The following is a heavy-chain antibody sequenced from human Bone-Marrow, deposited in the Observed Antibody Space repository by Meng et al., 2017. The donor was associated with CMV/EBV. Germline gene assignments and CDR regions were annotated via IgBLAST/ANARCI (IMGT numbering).Heavy chain of an antibody. D-gene: IGHD6-13*01. CDR1: GYTFTGYY. V-gene: IGHV1-2*02. Sequence: ASVKVSCKASGYTFTGYYMHWVRQAPGQGLEWMGWINPNSGGTNYAQKFQGRVTMTRDTSISTAYMELSRLRSDDTAVYYCARARSSSRSGGFAYWGQGKLVYVAS. CDR3: ARARSSSRSGGFAY. CDR2: INPNSGGT. J-gene: IGHJ4*02.